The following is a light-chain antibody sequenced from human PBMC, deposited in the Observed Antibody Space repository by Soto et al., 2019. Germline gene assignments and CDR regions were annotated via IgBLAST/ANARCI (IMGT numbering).Light chain of an antibody. J-gene: IGKJ3*01. V-gene: IGKV1-39*01. CDR3: QQSYYIPT. CDR1: QSISSY. CDR2: AAS. Sequence: DIQMTQSPSSLSASVGDRVTITCRASQSISSYLNWYQHKPGKAPKVLIYAASSLQSGVPSRFSGSGSGTVFTLTISSLQPEDFATYYCQQSYYIPTFCPGTKVDIK.